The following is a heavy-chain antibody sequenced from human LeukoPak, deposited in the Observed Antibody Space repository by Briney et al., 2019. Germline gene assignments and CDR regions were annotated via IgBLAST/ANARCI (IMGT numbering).Heavy chain of an antibody. CDR1: GGSISGFH. J-gene: IGHJ4*02. D-gene: IGHD3-22*01. CDR3: AREEGGGYYDSSSYFDY. CDR2: VHYDGST. V-gene: IGHV4-59*01. Sequence: ASETLSLYCTVSGGSISGFHWSWIRQAPGQGLEWIGYVHYDGSTKYKPSLKSRLTVSADTSKNQFSLTLRSVTAADTAIYYRAREEGGGYYDSSSYFDYWSQGTLVIVSS.